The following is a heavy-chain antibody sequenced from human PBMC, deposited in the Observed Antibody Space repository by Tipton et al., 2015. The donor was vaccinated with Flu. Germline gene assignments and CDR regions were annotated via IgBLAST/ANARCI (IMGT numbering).Heavy chain of an antibody. J-gene: IGHJ5*02. D-gene: IGHD1-26*01. CDR1: GGSISNSY. CDR3: ARHGNGSSTARCFDP. CDR2: IYCSGST. Sequence: TLSLTCTVSGGSISNSYWSWIRQPPGKGLEWIGYIYCSGSTNYTPSLKSRVTISVDTSKNQFSLKLSSVTAADTAVYYCARHGNGSSTARCFDPWGQGTLVTVSS. V-gene: IGHV4-59*08.